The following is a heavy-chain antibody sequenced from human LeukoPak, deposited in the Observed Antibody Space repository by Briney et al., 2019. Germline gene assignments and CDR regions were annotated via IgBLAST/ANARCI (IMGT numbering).Heavy chain of an antibody. CDR2: IIPIFGTA. CDR1: GGTFSRYA. D-gene: IGHD3-9*01. Sequence: SVKVSCKASGGTFSRYAISWVRQAPEQGLEWMGGIIPIFGTANHAQKFQGRVTITADESTSTAYMELSSLRSEDTAVYYCARLPLTGYSRGYYYGMDVWGQGTTVTVSS. J-gene: IGHJ6*02. CDR3: ARLPLTGYSRGYYYGMDV. V-gene: IGHV1-69*13.